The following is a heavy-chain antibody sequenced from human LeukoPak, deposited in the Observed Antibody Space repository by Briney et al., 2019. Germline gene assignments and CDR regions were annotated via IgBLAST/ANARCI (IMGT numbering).Heavy chain of an antibody. D-gene: IGHD5-24*01. Sequence: GASVKVSCKASGYTFTGYYMHWVRQAPGQGLKWMGGTTPNSGGTNYAQKFQGRVTMTRGTSISTAYMELSRLRSDDTAVYYCARDPRRDGYKQAAFDIWGQGTMVTVSS. V-gene: IGHV1-2*02. CDR3: ARDPRRDGYKQAAFDI. CDR2: TTPNSGGT. J-gene: IGHJ3*02. CDR1: GYTFTGYY.